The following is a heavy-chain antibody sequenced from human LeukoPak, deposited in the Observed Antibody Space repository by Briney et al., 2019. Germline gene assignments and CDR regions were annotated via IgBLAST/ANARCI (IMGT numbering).Heavy chain of an antibody. Sequence: GGSLRLSCAASGFTFSSYAMHWVRQAPGKGLEWVAVISYDGSNKYYADSVKGRFTISRDNSKNTVYLQMNSLRAEDTAVYYCARGPDYYGDYYFDYWGQGTLVTVSS. V-gene: IGHV3-30-3*01. D-gene: IGHD4-17*01. CDR2: ISYDGSNK. CDR3: ARGPDYYGDYYFDY. CDR1: GFTFSSYA. J-gene: IGHJ4*02.